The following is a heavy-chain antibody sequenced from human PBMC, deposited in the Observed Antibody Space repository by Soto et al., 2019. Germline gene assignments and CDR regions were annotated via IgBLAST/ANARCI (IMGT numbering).Heavy chain of an antibody. CDR3: AKQRGSRCYSGVDV. CDR2: ISGSGGST. CDR1: GFTFSSYA. J-gene: IGHJ6*02. D-gene: IGHD1-26*01. V-gene: IGHV3-23*01. Sequence: EVQLLESGGGLVQPGGSLRLSCAASGFTFSSYAMSWVRQASGKGLEWVSGISGSGGSTYYADSVKGRFTISRDNSKNTLYLQMNSLRAEDTAIYYCAKQRGSRCYSGVDVWGQGTTVTVSS.